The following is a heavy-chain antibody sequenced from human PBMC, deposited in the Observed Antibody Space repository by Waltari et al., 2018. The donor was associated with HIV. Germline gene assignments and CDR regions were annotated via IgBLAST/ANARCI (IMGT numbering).Heavy chain of an antibody. V-gene: IGHV3-74*01. CDR1: GFTFRSHW. CDR3: TREGVETTAPADY. D-gene: IGHD4-17*01. J-gene: IGHJ4*02. CDR2: INGDGSGT. Sequence: EVQLVESGGGLVQAGGSLRLSCAASGFTFRSHWMHWVRQAPGKGLVVVARINGDGSGTSDADSLRGRFSMSRENAENSLQLNMNSVRPEETCLYFCTREGVETTAPADYWGQGTLVTVSS.